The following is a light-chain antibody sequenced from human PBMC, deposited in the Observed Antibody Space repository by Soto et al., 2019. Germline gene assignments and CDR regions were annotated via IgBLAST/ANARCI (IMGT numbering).Light chain of an antibody. CDR3: SSYAGSNKYVV. V-gene: IGLV2-8*01. CDR1: SSDVGGYNY. J-gene: IGLJ2*01. Sequence: QSALTQPPSASGSPGQSVTISCTGTSSDVGGYNYVSWYQQHPGKAPKLMIYEVSKRPSGVPDRFSGSKSGNTASLTVSGLQAEHEADYYCSSYAGSNKYVVFGGGTKLTVL. CDR2: EVS.